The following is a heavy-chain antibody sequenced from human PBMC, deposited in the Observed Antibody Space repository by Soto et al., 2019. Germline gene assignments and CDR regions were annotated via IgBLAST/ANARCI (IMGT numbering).Heavy chain of an antibody. CDR1: GASISTSYW. D-gene: IGHD3-9*01. V-gene: IGHV4-4*02. Sequence: QVQLQESGPGLVKPSETLSLTCAVSGASISTSYWWSWVRQSPGKGLEWIGEIHYSGTTNYNPSLNSRVTISQDKPKNQFSLNLNSVTAADTAMYFCTRALLKSLDYWGQGTLVTVSS. CDR3: TRALLKSLDY. CDR2: IHYSGTT. J-gene: IGHJ4*02.